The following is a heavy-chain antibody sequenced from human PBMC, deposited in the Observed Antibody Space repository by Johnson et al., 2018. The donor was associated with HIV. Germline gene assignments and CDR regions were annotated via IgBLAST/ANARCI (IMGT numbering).Heavy chain of an antibody. CDR2: ISSSGSII. CDR1: GFTFSDYY. J-gene: IGHJ3*02. D-gene: IGHD3-3*02. CDR3: ARGQVLADDVFNI. Sequence: SLRLSCAASGFTFSDYYMSWIRQAPGKGLAWVSYISSSGSIIYYAASVKGRFTISRDNAKNSLYLQMDSLGAEDTAVYFCARGQVLADDVFNIWGQGTMVTVAS. V-gene: IGHV3-11*04.